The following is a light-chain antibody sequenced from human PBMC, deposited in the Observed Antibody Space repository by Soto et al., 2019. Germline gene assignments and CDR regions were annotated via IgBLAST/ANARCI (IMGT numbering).Light chain of an antibody. J-gene: IGLJ1*01. CDR1: RSDVGGYNY. CDR2: EVS. CDR3: SSYTRTSTLVV. Sequence: QSALTQPASVSGSPGQSITISCTGTRSDVGGYNYVSWYQQHPGKAPKLMISEVSNRPSGVSNRFSGSKSGNTASLTISGLQAADEADYYCSSYTRTSTLVVFGTGTKLTVL. V-gene: IGLV2-14*01.